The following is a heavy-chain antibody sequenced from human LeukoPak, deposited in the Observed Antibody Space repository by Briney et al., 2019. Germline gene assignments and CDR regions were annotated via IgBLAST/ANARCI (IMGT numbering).Heavy chain of an antibody. Sequence: PGGSLRLSCAASGFTFSSYAMHWVRQAPGKGLEWVAVISYDGSNKYYADSVKGRSAISRDNSKNTLYLQMNSLRAEDTAVYYCARDRNTDFWSGYYTNYFDYWGQGTLVTVSS. CDR3: ARDRNTDFWSGYYTNYFDY. J-gene: IGHJ4*02. CDR1: GFTFSSYA. D-gene: IGHD3-3*01. V-gene: IGHV3-30*09. CDR2: ISYDGSNK.